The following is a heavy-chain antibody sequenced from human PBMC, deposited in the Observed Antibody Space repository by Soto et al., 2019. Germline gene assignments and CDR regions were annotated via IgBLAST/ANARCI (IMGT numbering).Heavy chain of an antibody. CDR2: IIPIFGTA. Sequence: SVKVSCKASGGTFSSYAISWVRQAPGQGLEWMGGIIPIFGTANYAQKFQGRVTITADESTSTAYMELSSLRSEDTAVYYCARGPSVLRYFDWSLPWGQGTLVTVSS. V-gene: IGHV1-69*13. CDR1: GGTFSSYA. CDR3: ARGPSVLRYFDWSLP. D-gene: IGHD3-9*01. J-gene: IGHJ5*02.